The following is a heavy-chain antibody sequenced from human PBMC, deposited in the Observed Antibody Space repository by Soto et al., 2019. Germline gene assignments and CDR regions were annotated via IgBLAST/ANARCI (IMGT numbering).Heavy chain of an antibody. Sequence: QVQLVQSGAAVKKPGSSVKVSCKASGGTVSSYAISWVRQAPGQGLEWMGGIIPIFGTANYAQKFQGRVTITADESTSTAYMELSSLRSEDTAVYYCARDKDSGSPGDLFAYWGQGTLVTVSS. CDR2: IIPIFGTA. V-gene: IGHV1-69*12. CDR1: GGTVSSYA. D-gene: IGHD1-26*01. CDR3: ARDKDSGSPGDLFAY. J-gene: IGHJ4*02.